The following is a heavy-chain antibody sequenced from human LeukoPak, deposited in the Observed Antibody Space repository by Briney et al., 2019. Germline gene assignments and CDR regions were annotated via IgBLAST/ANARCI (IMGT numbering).Heavy chain of an antibody. CDR2: INLSGST. CDR3: ARGYYGSGSHCCHMDV. D-gene: IGHD3-10*01. CDR1: VGSFSGYY. J-gene: IGHJ6*03. V-gene: IGHV4-34*01. Sequence: SETLSLTCAVYVGSFSGYYWSWIRQPPRKGLEWIGEINLSGSTNYNSSLKSRVTISVDTSKSQCSLKLSSVTAADTAVYYCARGYYGSGSHCCHMDVWGKGTTITVS.